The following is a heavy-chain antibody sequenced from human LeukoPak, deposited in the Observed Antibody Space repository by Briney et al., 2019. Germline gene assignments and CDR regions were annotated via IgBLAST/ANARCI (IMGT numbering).Heavy chain of an antibody. CDR1: GYTFTSYD. CDR2: MNPNSGNT. Sequence: ASVKVSCKASGYTFTSYDINWVRQATGQGLEWMAWMNPNSGNTGYAQKFQGRVTITRNTSISTAYMELSSLRSEDTAVYYCARALAAAGIADWFDPWGQGTLVTVSS. D-gene: IGHD6-13*01. V-gene: IGHV1-8*03. CDR3: ARALAAAGIADWFDP. J-gene: IGHJ5*02.